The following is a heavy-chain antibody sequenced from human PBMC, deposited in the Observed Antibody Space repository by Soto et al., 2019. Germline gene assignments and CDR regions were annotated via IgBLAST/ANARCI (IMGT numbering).Heavy chain of an antibody. CDR2: IWYDGSQK. CDR1: GFNFSKFG. CDR3: AKEVWGLYTFGRPLDN. D-gene: IGHD3-16*01. J-gene: IGHJ4*01. V-gene: IGHV3-33*06. Sequence: GGSLRLSCAASGFNFSKFGMYWVRQAPGKGLEWVAVIWYDGSQKYYADSVKGRFTISRDNSNNTLYLQMSSLRAEDTAVYYCAKEVWGLYTFGRPLDNWGHGTLVTGSS.